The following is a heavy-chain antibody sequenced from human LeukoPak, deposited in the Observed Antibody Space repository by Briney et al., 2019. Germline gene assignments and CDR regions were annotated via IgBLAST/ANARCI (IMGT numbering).Heavy chain of an antibody. CDR2: IRYDGSNK. Sequence: GGSLRLSRGASGFTFSSYGMHWVRQAPGKGLEWVAFIRYDGSNKYYADSVKGRFTISRDNSKNTLYLQMNSLRAEDTAVYYCAKDPTYGDYCFDYWGQGTLVTVSS. D-gene: IGHD4-17*01. CDR1: GFTFSSYG. J-gene: IGHJ4*02. CDR3: AKDPTYGDYCFDY. V-gene: IGHV3-30*02.